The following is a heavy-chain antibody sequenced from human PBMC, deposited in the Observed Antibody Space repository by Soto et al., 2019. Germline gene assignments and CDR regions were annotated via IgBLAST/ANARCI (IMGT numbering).Heavy chain of an antibody. V-gene: IGHV3-30*18. J-gene: IGHJ4*02. CDR1: GFTFSSYG. Sequence: QVQLVESGGGVVQPGRSLRLSCAASGFTFSSYGMHWLRQAPGKGLEWVAVISYDGSNKYYADSVKGRFTISRDNSKNTLYLQMNSLRAEDTAVYYCAKDPAGIAVAGTFDYWGQGTLVTVSS. CDR3: AKDPAGIAVAGTFDY. CDR2: ISYDGSNK. D-gene: IGHD6-19*01.